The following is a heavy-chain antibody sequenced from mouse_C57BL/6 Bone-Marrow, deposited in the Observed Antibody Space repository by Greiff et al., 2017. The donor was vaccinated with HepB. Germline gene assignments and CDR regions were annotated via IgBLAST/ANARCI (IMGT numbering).Heavy chain of an antibody. CDR3: ARGYYEAY. Sequence: VQLQQSGAELVRPGASVTLSCTASGFNIKDYYMHWVKQRPEQGLEWIGRIDPEDGDTEYAPKFQGKATMTADTSSNTAYLQLSSLTSEDTAVYYCARGYYEAYWGQGTLVTVSA. V-gene: IGHV14-1*01. CDR2: IDPEDGDT. J-gene: IGHJ3*01. D-gene: IGHD2-4*01. CDR1: GFNIKDYY.